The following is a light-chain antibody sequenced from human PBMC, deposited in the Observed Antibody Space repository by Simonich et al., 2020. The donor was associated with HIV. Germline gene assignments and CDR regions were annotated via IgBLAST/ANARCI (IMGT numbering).Light chain of an antibody. J-gene: IGLJ2*01. CDR3: SSYTSSSTL. CDR1: SSDVGSYNL. CDR2: EGS. V-gene: IGLV2-14*02. Sequence: QSALTQPASVSGSPGQSITISCTGTSSDVGSYNLVSWYQQHPGKAPKLMIYEGSKRPSGVSHRFSGSKSGNTASLTISGLQAEDEADYYCSSYTSSSTLIGGGTKLTVL.